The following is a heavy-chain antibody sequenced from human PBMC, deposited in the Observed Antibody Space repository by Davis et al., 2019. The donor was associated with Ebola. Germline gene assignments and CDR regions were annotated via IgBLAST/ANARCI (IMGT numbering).Heavy chain of an antibody. Sequence: SVKVSCKASGYSFTGYYLHWVRQAPGQGLEWMGWVIPVFGTTNYAQKFQGRVTITADESTSTAYMELSSLRSEDTAVYYCARDRYSDGSGYFFEQSHWGQGTLVTVSS. CDR3: ARDRYSDGSGYFFEQSH. J-gene: IGHJ4*02. D-gene: IGHD3-22*01. CDR2: VIPVFGTT. CDR1: GYSFTGYY. V-gene: IGHV1-69*13.